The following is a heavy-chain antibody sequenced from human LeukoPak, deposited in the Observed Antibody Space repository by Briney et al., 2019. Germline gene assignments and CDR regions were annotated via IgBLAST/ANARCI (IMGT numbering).Heavy chain of an antibody. CDR3: ARDSIWSGGSCYSDY. Sequence: PGGSLRLSCAPSGLTVSGNYMSWVRQAPGRGLEWVSSIYGGGSTYYANSVKGRFTISRDNSKNTLYLQMNSLRAEDTAVYYCARDSIWSGGSCYSDYWGQGTLVTVSS. D-gene: IGHD3-3*01. J-gene: IGHJ4*02. V-gene: IGHV3-53*01. CDR2: IYGGGST. CDR1: GLTVSGNY.